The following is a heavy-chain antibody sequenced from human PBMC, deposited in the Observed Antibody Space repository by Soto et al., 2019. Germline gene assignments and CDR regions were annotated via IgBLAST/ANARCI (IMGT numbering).Heavy chain of an antibody. D-gene: IGHD3-22*01. V-gene: IGHV3-15*01. J-gene: IGHJ6*03. CDR2: IKSKTDGGTT. Sequence: GGSLRLSCAASGFTFSNAWMSWFRQAPGKGLEWVGRIKSKTDGGTTDYAASVKGRFTISRDDSKNTLYLQMNSLKTEDTAVYYCTTAYDPPDMNHYYYYMDVWGKGTTVTVSS. CDR3: TTAYDPPDMNHYYYYMDV. CDR1: GFTFSNAW.